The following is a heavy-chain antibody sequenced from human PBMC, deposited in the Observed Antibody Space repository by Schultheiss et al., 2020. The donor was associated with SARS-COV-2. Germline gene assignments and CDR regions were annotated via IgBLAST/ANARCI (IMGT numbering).Heavy chain of an antibody. Sequence: GESLKISCAPSGFAVSGNYMTWVRQAPGGGLEWVSIIYGSGSTYYADSVKGRFTISRDNSKNTVYLQMNSLRTEDTALYYCAGGVSRGYSYGYFVYWGQGTLVTVSS. V-gene: IGHV3-53*01. CDR3: AGGVSRGYSYGYFVY. CDR1: GFAVSGNY. D-gene: IGHD5-18*01. CDR2: IYGSGST. J-gene: IGHJ4*02.